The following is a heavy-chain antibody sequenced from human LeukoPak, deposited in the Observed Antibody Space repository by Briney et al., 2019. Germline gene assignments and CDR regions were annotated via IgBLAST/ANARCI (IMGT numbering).Heavy chain of an antibody. J-gene: IGHJ5*02. CDR3: ARMFNWHHSSATGTPET. CDR1: GGSISSGDYY. Sequence: PSETLSLTCTVSGGSISSGDYYWSWIRQPPGKGLEWIGHIYYIGNTYYNPSLKSRVTISVDTSKNQFSLKLTSVTAADTAVYYCARMFNWHHSSATGTPETWGQGTQVTVFS. D-gene: IGHD6-13*01. CDR2: IYYIGNT. V-gene: IGHV4-30-4*01.